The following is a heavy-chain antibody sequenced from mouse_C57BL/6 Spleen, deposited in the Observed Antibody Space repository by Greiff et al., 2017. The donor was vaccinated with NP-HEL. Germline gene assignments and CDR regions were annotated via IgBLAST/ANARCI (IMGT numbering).Heavy chain of an antibody. CDR3: ARVRGTAQAYAMDY. V-gene: IGHV3-6*01. CDR1: GYSITSGYY. J-gene: IGHJ4*01. D-gene: IGHD3-2*02. Sequence: EVQLQESGPGLVKPSQSLSLTCSVTGYSITSGYYWNWIRQFPGNKLEWMGYISYDGSNNYNPSLKNRISITRDTSKNQFFLKLNSVTTEDTATYYCARVRGTAQAYAMDYWGQGTSVTVSS. CDR2: ISYDGSN.